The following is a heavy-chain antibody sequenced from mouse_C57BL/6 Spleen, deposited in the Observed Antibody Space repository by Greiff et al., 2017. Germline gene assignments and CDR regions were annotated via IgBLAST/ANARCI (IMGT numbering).Heavy chain of an antibody. CDR1: GFTFSDYY. V-gene: IGHV5-16*01. CDR3: ARGSAYYYGSSYFDY. J-gene: IGHJ2*01. CDR2: INYDGSST. D-gene: IGHD1-1*01. Sequence: EVKVVESEGGLVQPGSSMKLSCTASGFTFSDYYMAWVRQVPEKGLEWVANINYDGSSTYYLDSLKSRFIISRDNAKNILYLQMSSLKSEDTATYYCARGSAYYYGSSYFDYWGQGTTLTVSS.